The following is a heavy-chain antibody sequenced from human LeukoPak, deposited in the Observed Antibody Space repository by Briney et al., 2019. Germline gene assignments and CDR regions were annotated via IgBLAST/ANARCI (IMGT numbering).Heavy chain of an antibody. V-gene: IGHV2-5*02. J-gene: IGHJ5*02. CDR3: AHSRWGSSWSPKLFDP. Sequence: SGPTLVNPTQTLTLTCTFSGFSLTTSEVGVGWIRQPPGKALEWLALIYWDDDKRYSPSLKSRLTITKDTSKNQVVLTMTNMDPVDTATYYCAHSRWGSSWSPKLFDPWGQGTLVTVSS. CDR1: GFSLTTSEVG. CDR2: IYWDDDK. D-gene: IGHD6-13*01.